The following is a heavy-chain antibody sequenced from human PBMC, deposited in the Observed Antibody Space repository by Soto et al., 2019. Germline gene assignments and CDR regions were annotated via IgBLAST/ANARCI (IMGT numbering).Heavy chain of an antibody. Sequence: SQTLSLTCAISGDSVSTNSATWDWIRQSPSRGLEWLGRTYYRSNWYTDYAVSVKGRITISPDTSNNPLSLQLNSVTPDDTAVDDGARLIGNSWLYSWGQGTLVTVSS. D-gene: IGHD2-8*01. J-gene: IGHJ5*01. CDR1: GDSVSTNSAT. CDR3: ARLIGNSWLYS. CDR2: TYYRSNWYT. V-gene: IGHV6-1*01.